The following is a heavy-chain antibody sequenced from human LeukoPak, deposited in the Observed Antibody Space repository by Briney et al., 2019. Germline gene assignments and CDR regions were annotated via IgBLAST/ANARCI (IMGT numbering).Heavy chain of an antibody. CDR2: IRYDGSNK. J-gene: IGHJ4*02. V-gene: IGHV3-30*02. CDR1: GFTFSSYG. D-gene: IGHD5-18*01. CDR3: AKGRGYSYGLPFLY. Sequence: GGSLGLSCAASGFTFSSYGMHWVRQAPGKGLEWVAFIRYDGSNKYYADSVKGRFTISRDNSKNTLYLQMNSLRAEDTAVYYCAKGRGYSYGLPFLYWGQGTLVTVSS.